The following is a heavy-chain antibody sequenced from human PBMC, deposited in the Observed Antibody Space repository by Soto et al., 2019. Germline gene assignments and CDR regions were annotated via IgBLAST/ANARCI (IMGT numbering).Heavy chain of an antibody. J-gene: IGHJ5*02. V-gene: IGHV1-46*03. CDR1: GYTFTRYY. D-gene: IGHD3-22*01. Sequence: ASVKVSCKASGYTFTRYYMHWVRQAPGQGLEWMGIINPSGGSTSYAQKFQGRVTMTRDTSTSTVYMELSSLRSEDTAVYYCARDLNYYDSSGYRHWFDPWGQGTLVTVSS. CDR2: INPSGGST. CDR3: ARDLNYYDSSGYRHWFDP.